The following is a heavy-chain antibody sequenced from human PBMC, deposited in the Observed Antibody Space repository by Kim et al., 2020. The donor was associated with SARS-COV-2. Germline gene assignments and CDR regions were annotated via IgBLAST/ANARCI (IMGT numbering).Heavy chain of an antibody. CDR1: GYTFISSA. Sequence: ASVKVSCKAFGYTFISSAMHWVRQAPGQRLEWMGWINAGNGNTKYSQKFQGRVTITRDTSASTAYMEVSSLRSEDTAGYYCARDGSYGEVDWGQGTLITVSS. V-gene: IGHV1-3*01. D-gene: IGHD3-10*01. CDR3: ARDGSYGEVD. J-gene: IGHJ1*01. CDR2: INAGNGNT.